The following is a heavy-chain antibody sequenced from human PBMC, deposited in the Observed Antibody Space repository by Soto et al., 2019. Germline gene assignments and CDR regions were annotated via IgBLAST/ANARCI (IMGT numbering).Heavy chain of an antibody. Sequence: GGSLRLSCAASGFTFSNYVMSWVRQAPGKGLEWISYITTSGSTTYYADSVKGRFTISRDNAENSLYLHMNSLRAEDTAVYYCARDQSYDSSGYYYDYWGQGTLVTVSS. CDR1: GFTFSNYV. V-gene: IGHV3-48*03. CDR3: ARDQSYDSSGYYYDY. J-gene: IGHJ4*02. CDR2: ITTSGSTT. D-gene: IGHD3-22*01.